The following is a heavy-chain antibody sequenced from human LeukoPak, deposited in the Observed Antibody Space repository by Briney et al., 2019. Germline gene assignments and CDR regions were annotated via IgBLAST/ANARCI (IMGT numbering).Heavy chain of an antibody. J-gene: IGHJ4*02. V-gene: IGHV3-30-3*01. CDR1: GFTFSTYV. D-gene: IGHD6-19*01. CDR3: ARGGGEYTSGWYQFFDF. Sequence: PGGSLRLSCAASGFTFSTYVLHWVRQAPGKGLQWVAVISYEGSNKYYADSVKGRFTISRDNSKNTLYLKMNSLRPEDTAGYYCARGGGEYTSGWYQFFDFWGQGTLVTVSS. CDR2: ISYEGSNK.